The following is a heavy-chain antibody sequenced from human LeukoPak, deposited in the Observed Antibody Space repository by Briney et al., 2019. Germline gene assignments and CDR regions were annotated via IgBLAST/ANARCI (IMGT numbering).Heavy chain of an antibody. J-gene: IGHJ3*02. Sequence: RGSLRLSCAASGFTFSSYSMNWVRQAPGKGLEWVSSISSSSSYIYYADSVKGRFTISRDNAKNSLYLQMNSLRAEDTAVYYCARDRIARDAFDIWGQGTMVTVSS. CDR2: ISSSSSYI. CDR3: ARDRIARDAFDI. D-gene: IGHD6-13*01. CDR1: GFTFSSYS. V-gene: IGHV3-21*01.